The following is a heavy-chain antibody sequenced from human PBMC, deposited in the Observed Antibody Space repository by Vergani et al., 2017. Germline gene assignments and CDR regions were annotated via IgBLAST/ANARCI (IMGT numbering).Heavy chain of an antibody. D-gene: IGHD4-23*01. CDR2: IYVGGIT. CDR3: ARDNKQLRPRAFDL. Sequence: QVQLQESGPGLVKPSQTLSLTCTVSGTSINNDFYYWHWIRQPAGKGLEWIGRIYVGGITDYHSSLQSRVSMSVDTSKNQFSLTLTSVTAADTAVYYCARDNKQLRPRAFDLWVQGTMVTVSS. V-gene: IGHV4-61*02. CDR1: GTSINNDFYY. J-gene: IGHJ3*01.